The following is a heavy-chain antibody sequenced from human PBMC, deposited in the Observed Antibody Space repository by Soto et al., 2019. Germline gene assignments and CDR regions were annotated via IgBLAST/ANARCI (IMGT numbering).Heavy chain of an antibody. V-gene: IGHV1-8*01. CDR2: MNPNSGNT. CDR1: GYTFTSYD. CDR3: AKDPATRYYNFWFDP. D-gene: IGHD3-9*01. J-gene: IGHJ5*02. Sequence: ASVKVSCKASGYTFTSYDINWVRQATGQGLEWMGWMNPNSGNTGYAQKFQGRVTMTRNTSISTAYMELSSLRSEDTAVYYCAKDPATRYYNFWFDPWGQGTLVTVSS.